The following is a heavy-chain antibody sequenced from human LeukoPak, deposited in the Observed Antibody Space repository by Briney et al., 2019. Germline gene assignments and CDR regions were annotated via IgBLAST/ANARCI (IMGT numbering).Heavy chain of an antibody. Sequence: PGGSLRLSCAASGFTFSAYGMHWVRQAPGKGLEWVTFIRYDGSNQYYADSVKGRFTISRDNSKNTLYLQMNSLGAEDTAVYYCARNYYDRRSYYPHDYWGQGTLVTVSS. CDR1: GFTFSAYG. CDR2: IRYDGSNQ. CDR3: ARNYYDRRSYYPHDY. V-gene: IGHV3-30*02. D-gene: IGHD3-22*01. J-gene: IGHJ4*02.